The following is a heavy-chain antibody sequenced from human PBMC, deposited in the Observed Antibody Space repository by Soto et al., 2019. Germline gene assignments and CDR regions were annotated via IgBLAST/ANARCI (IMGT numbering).Heavy chain of an antibody. CDR2: IYYSGST. CDR3: ARAPYGVRYFDY. V-gene: IGHV4-59*08. Sequence: PSETLSLTCTVSGGSISSYYWSWIRQPPGKGLEWIGYIYYSGSTNYNPSLKSRVTISVDTSKNHFSLKLSSVTAADTAVYYCARAPYGVRYFDYWAQGTLVTVSS. D-gene: IGHD4-17*01. CDR1: GGSISSYY. J-gene: IGHJ4*02.